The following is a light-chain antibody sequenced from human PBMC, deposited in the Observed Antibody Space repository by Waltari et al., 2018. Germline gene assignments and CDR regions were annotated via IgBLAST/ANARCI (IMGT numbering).Light chain of an antibody. CDR3: QQYEDVPYT. V-gene: IGKV1-33*01. CDR1: QDISTY. Sequence: DIQMTQSPSSLSAYVADRVTITCQASQDISTYVNWYQQKPGKAPKLLIYDVSNLEKGVPSRFSGGGSETDFSFTISSLQSEDIATYYCQQYEDVPYTFGQGTKLMIK. J-gene: IGKJ2*01. CDR2: DVS.